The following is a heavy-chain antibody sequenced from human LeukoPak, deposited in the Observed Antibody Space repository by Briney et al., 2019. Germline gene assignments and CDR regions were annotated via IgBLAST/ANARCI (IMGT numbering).Heavy chain of an antibody. V-gene: IGHV4-59*08. D-gene: IGHD4-17*01. CDR2: IYYSGST. J-gene: IGHJ1*01. CDR1: GFTFSSYA. Sequence: GSLRLSCAASGFTFSSYAMSWIRQPPGKGLEWIGYIYYSGSTNYNPSLKSRVTISVDTSKNQFSLKLSSVTAADTAVYYCASLPRVTTVTTGRYFQHWGQGTLVTVSS. CDR3: ASLPRVTTVTTGRYFQH.